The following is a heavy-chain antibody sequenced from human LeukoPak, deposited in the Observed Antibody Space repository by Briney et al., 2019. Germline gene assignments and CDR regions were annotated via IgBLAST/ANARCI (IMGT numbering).Heavy chain of an antibody. CDR1: GFTFSSYS. V-gene: IGHV3-74*01. CDR3: AQVGATGY. CDR2: ISPDGSGT. Sequence: PGGSLRLSCAASGFTFSSYSMNWVRQAPGKGLVWVSRISPDGSGTNYADSVKGRFTISRDNAKNTLYLQMNSLRAEDAAVYYCAQVGATGYWGRGTLVTVSS. D-gene: IGHD1-26*01. J-gene: IGHJ4*02.